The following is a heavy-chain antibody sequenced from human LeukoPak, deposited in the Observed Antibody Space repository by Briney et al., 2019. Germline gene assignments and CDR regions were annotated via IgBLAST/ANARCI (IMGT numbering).Heavy chain of an antibody. CDR2: IYYSGST. V-gene: IGHV4-61*01. CDR3: ARDLVGATDY. D-gene: IGHD1-26*01. CDR1: GGSISSSSYY. J-gene: IGHJ4*02. Sequence: SETLSLTCTISGGSISSSSYYWSWIRQPPGKGLEWIGYIYYSGSTNYNPSLKSRVTISVDTSKNQFSLKLSSVTAADTAVYYCARDLVGATDYWGQGTLVTVSS.